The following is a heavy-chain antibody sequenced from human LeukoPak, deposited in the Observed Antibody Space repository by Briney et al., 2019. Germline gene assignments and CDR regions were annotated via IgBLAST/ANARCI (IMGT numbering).Heavy chain of an antibody. CDR3: ATTRPYSSSSTGYYYMDV. Sequence: GGSLRLSCAASGFTFSSYAMSWVRQAPGKGLEWVSAISGSGGSTYYADSVKGRFTISRDNSKNTLYLQMNSLRAEDTAVYYCATTRPYSSSSTGYYYMDVWGKGTTVTVSS. CDR1: GFTFSSYA. V-gene: IGHV3-23*01. D-gene: IGHD6-13*01. J-gene: IGHJ6*03. CDR2: ISGSGGST.